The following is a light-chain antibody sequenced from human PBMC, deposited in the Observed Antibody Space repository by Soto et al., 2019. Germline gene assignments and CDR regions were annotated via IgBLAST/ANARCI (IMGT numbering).Light chain of an antibody. Sequence: QSALTQPASVSGSPGQSITISGTGTSSDVGGYNYVSWYQQHPGKAPKLMIYEVSNRPSGVSNRFSGSKSGNTASLTISGLQAEDEADYYCSSYTSSSTSHVVFGGGTKLTVL. V-gene: IGLV2-14*01. CDR2: EVS. CDR3: SSYTSSSTSHVV. CDR1: SSDVGGYNY. J-gene: IGLJ2*01.